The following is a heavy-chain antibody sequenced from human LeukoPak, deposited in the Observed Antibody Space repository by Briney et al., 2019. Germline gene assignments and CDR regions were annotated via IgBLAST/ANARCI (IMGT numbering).Heavy chain of an antibody. CDR2: IYYSGST. D-gene: IGHD3-9*01. CDR1: GGSFSGYY. J-gene: IGHJ3*02. V-gene: IGHV4-59*01. Sequence: SETLSLTCAVYGGSFSGYYWSWIRQPPGKGLEWIGYIYYSGSTNYNPSLKSRVTISVDTSKNQFSLKLSSVTAADTAVYYCARAPTYYDILTGYYNDAFDIWGQGTMVTVSS. CDR3: ARAPTYYDILTGYYNDAFDI.